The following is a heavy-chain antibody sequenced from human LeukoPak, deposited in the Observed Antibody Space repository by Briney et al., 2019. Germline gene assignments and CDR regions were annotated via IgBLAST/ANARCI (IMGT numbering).Heavy chain of an antibody. CDR3: ARVIRGSTSPTTGYYGMDV. V-gene: IGHV4-34*01. J-gene: IGHJ6*02. CDR1: GGSFSGYY. CDR2: INHSGST. Sequence: SETLSLTYAVYGGSFSGYYWSWIRQPPGKGLEWIWEINHSGSTNYNPSPKSRVTISVDTSKNQFSLKLSSVTAADTAVYYCARVIRGSTSPTTGYYGMDVWGQGTTVTVSS. D-gene: IGHD2-2*01.